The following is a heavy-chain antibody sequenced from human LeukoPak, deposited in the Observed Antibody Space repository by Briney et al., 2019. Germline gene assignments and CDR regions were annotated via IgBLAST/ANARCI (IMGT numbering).Heavy chain of an antibody. CDR2: IRSKAYGGTT. CDR3: TRARGYSYGYPDY. J-gene: IGHJ4*02. D-gene: IGHD5-18*01. CDR1: GFTFTNNW. Sequence: PAGGSLRLSCVAYGFTFTNNWMTWVRQAPGKGLEWVGFIRSKAYGGTTEYAASVKGRFTISRDDSKSIAYLQMNSLKTEDTAVYYCTRARGYSYGYPDYWGQGTLVTVSS. V-gene: IGHV3-49*04.